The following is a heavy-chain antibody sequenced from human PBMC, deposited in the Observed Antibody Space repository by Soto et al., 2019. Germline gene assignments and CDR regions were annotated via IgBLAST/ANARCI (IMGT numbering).Heavy chain of an antibody. J-gene: IGHJ5*02. D-gene: IGHD5-18*01. CDR1: AGSVSSGDYY. V-gene: IGHV4-61*08. Sequence: SETLSLTCTVSAGSVSSGDYYWTWIRQPPGKGLEWIGYVYSGGSTNYNPSLKSRVSITVETAKNQYSLKLSSVTAADTAVYYCARVPVDTYMIYWFDTWGQGILVNVS. CDR3: ARVPVDTYMIYWFDT. CDR2: VYSGGST.